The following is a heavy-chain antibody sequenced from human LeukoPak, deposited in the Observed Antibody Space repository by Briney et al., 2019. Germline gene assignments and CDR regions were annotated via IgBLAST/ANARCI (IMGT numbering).Heavy chain of an antibody. CDR3: ARVGGYCSSISNCYGDY. D-gene: IGHD2-2*03. J-gene: IGHJ4*02. CDR2: IRQDGSDK. V-gene: IGHV3-7*01. CDR1: GFTFRAYW. Sequence: GGSLRLSCEASGFTFRAYWMTWVRQAPGRGLDWVANIRQDGSDKYFVDSVKGRFTISRDNAKNSLYLQMNSLRAEDTAVYYCARVGGYCSSISNCYGDYWGQGTLVTVSS.